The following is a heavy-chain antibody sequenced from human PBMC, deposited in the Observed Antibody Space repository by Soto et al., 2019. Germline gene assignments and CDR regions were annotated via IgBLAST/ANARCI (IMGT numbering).Heavy chain of an antibody. Sequence: SETLSLTCAVYGGSFSAYYWSWIRQPPGKGLEWIGEINHSGGTSYNPSLKSRVTISVDTSKSQFSLKLSSVTAADTAVYYCARGYDFWSGSPLGQWGQGTLVNVSS. CDR2: INHSGGT. D-gene: IGHD3-3*01. V-gene: IGHV4-34*01. J-gene: IGHJ4*02. CDR3: ARGYDFWSGSPLGQ. CDR1: GGSFSAYY.